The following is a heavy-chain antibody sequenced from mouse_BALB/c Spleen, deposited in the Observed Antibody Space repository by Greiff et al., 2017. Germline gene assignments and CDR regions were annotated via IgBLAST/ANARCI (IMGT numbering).Heavy chain of an antibody. CDR3: ARGAYGNYEYYYAMDY. CDR2: ISNLAYSI. J-gene: IGHJ4*01. CDR1: GFTFSDYG. V-gene: IGHV5-15*02. Sequence: EVMLVESGGGLVQPGGSRKLSCAASGFTFSDYGMAWVRQAPGKGPEWVAFISNLAYSIYYADTVTGRFTISRENAKNTLYLEMSSLRSEDTAMYYCARGAYGNYEYYYAMDYWGQGTSVTVAS. D-gene: IGHD2-1*01.